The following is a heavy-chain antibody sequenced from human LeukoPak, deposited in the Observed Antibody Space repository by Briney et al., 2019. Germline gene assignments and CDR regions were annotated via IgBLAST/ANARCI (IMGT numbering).Heavy chain of an antibody. Sequence: GGSLRLSCAASGFTFSSYAMSWVRQAPGKGLEWVANIKQDGSEKYYVDSVKGRFTISRDNAKNSLYLQMNSLRAEDTAVYYCARDASTGTSYYGMDVWGQGTTVTVSS. D-gene: IGHD3-16*01. V-gene: IGHV3-7*01. CDR3: ARDASTGTSYYGMDV. J-gene: IGHJ6*02. CDR1: GFTFSSYA. CDR2: IKQDGSEK.